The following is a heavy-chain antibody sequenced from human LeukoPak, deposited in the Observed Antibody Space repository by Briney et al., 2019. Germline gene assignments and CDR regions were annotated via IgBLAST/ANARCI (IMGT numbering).Heavy chain of an antibody. J-gene: IGHJ6*02. CDR2: IYPKNGGT. D-gene: IGHD3-9*01. V-gene: IGHV1-2*02. CDR1: GYTFTDYY. CDR3: ARDPGQYDILTGYRGSGMDV. Sequence: ASVKASCKASGYTFTDYYIHWVRQAPGQGLEWMGWIYPKNGGTKSAQKFQGRVTMTRDTSISTVYMELRRLTPDDTALYYCARDPGQYDILTGYRGSGMDVWGQGTTVTVSS.